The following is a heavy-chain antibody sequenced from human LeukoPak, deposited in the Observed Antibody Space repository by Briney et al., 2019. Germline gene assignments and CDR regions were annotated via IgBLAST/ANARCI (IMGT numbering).Heavy chain of an antibody. Sequence: SGGSLRLSCAASGFTFVGNAVTWVRQAPGKGLEWVSTISGSGDTYYADSVKGRFTISRDDSKSTLSLQMNSLRAEDTALYYCAKKYYYGSGSYIFHFDHWGQGTPVTVSS. CDR2: ISGSGDT. V-gene: IGHV3-23*01. J-gene: IGHJ4*02. CDR1: GFTFVGNA. D-gene: IGHD3-10*01. CDR3: AKKYYYGSGSYIFHFDH.